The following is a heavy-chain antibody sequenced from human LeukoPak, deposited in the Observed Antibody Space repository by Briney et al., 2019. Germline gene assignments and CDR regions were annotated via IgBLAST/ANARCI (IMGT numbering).Heavy chain of an antibody. CDR1: GFTFDDYA. D-gene: IGHD1-26*01. J-gene: IGHJ6*02. CDR3: AKDLEWGATTDYYYGMDV. V-gene: IGHV3-43*02. Sequence: GGSLRLSCAASGFTFDDYAMHWVRQAPGKGLEWVSLTSGDGGSTYYADSVKGRFTISRDNSKNSLYLQMNSLRTEDTALYYCAKDLEWGATTDYYYGMDVWGQGTTVTVSS. CDR2: TSGDGGST.